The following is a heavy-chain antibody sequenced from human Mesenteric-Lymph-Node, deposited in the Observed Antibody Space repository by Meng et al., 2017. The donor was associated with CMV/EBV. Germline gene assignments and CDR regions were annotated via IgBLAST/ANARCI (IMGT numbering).Heavy chain of an antibody. CDR2: ISGSGGST. V-gene: IGHV3-23*01. CDR3: AKIGRFSSSSGDY. Sequence: GESLKISCAASGFTFKTHAMSWVRQAPGKGLEWVSAISGSGGSTYYADSVKGRFTISRDNSENTLYLQISSLRAEDTAVYYCAKIGRFSSSSGDYWGQGILVTVSS. J-gene: IGHJ4*02. D-gene: IGHD6-6*01. CDR1: GFTFKTHA.